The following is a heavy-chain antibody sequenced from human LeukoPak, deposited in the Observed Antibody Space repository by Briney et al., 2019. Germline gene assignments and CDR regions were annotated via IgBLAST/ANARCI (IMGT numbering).Heavy chain of an antibody. J-gene: IGHJ5*02. CDR1: GGSISSGGYY. CDR3: ARDNLLLWFGESPVRWFDP. Sequence: SQTLSLTCTVSGGSISSGGYYWGWIRQPPGKGLEWIGSIYYSGSTYYNPSLKSRVTISVDTSKNQFSLKLSSVTAADTAVYYCARDNLLLWFGESPVRWFDPWGQGTLVTVSS. D-gene: IGHD3-10*01. CDR2: IYYSGST. V-gene: IGHV4-39*07.